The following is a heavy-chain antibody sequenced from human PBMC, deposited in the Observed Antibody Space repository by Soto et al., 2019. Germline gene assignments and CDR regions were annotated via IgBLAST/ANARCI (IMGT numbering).Heavy chain of an antibody. Sequence: AASVKVSCKASGYTFTSYGISWVRQAPGQGLEWMGWISAYNGNTNYAQRLQGRVTMTTDTSTSTAYMELRSLRSDDTAVYYCARDEYYYDSSGYSNWFDPWGQGTLVTVSS. CDR3: ARDEYYYDSSGYSNWFDP. V-gene: IGHV1-18*04. CDR1: GYTFTSYG. D-gene: IGHD3-22*01. CDR2: ISAYNGNT. J-gene: IGHJ5*02.